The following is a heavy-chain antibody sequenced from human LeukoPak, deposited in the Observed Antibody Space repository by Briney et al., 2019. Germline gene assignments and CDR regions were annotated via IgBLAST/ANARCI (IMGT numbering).Heavy chain of an antibody. D-gene: IGHD3-22*01. CDR3: AREVEYYGSSGYRPHAFDI. J-gene: IGHJ3*02. CDR1: GGSISSSNYY. CDR2: ISYSGGT. Sequence: SETLSLTCTISGGSISSSNYYGGWTRQPPGKGLEWFGSISYSGGTAYNPSLRSRVTISIDTSKNQFSLKLNSVTAADTAVYYCAREVEYYGSSGYRPHAFDIWGQGTVVTVSS. V-gene: IGHV4-39*02.